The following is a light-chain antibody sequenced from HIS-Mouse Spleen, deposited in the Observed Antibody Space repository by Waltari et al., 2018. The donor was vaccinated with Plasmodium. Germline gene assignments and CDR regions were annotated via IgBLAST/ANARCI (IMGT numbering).Light chain of an antibody. J-gene: IGLJ3*02. Sequence: SYELTQPPSVSVSPGQTARITCSGDALPKKYAYWYQQKSGQAPVLVNYEDSKRPSGIPEGCSGSSSGTMATLTISGAQVEDEADYYCYSTDSSGNHRVFGGGTKLTVL. CDR1: ALPKKY. CDR2: EDS. V-gene: IGLV3-10*01. CDR3: YSTDSSGNHRV.